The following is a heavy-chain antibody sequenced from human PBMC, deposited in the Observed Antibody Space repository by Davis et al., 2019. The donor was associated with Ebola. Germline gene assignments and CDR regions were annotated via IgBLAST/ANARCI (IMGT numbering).Heavy chain of an antibody. CDR3: ARDRGCSGGTCFHYFDS. CDR2: ISGSGGST. V-gene: IGHV3-23*01. CDR1: GFTFSSYA. J-gene: IGHJ4*02. D-gene: IGHD2-15*01. Sequence: PGGSLRLSCAASGFTFSSYAMSWVRQAPGKGLEWVSAISGSGGSTYYADSVKGRFTISRDNSKNTLYLQMNSLRDEDTAVYYCARDRGCSGGTCFHYFDSWGQGTLVTVSS.